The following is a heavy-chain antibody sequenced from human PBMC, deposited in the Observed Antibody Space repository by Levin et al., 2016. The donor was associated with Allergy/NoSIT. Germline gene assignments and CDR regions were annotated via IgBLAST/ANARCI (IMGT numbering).Heavy chain of an antibody. D-gene: IGHD2/OR15-2a*01. CDR3: ARVPFDYYVLAEYGMDV. Sequence: ASVKVSCKASGYTFTGYYMHWVRQAPGQGLEWMGWINPNSGGTNYAQKFQGRVTMTRDTSISTAYMELSSLRSDDTAVYYCARVPFDYYVLAEYGMDVWGQGTTVTVSS. CDR1: GYTFTGYY. J-gene: IGHJ6*02. CDR2: INPNSGGT. V-gene: IGHV1-2*02.